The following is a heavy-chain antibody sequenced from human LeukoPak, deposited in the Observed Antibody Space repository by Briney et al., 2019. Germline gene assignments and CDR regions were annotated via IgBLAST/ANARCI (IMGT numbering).Heavy chain of an antibody. J-gene: IGHJ4*02. CDR1: GYTFTSYG. V-gene: IGHV1-18*03. CDR3: ARGPGIDVAGVFDY. CDR2: ISGYNGHS. Sequence: ASVKVSCKASGYTFTSYGINWVRQAPGQGLEWMGWISGYNGHSKYVQKMPGRVTMTTDTSTNTAYMELRSLRSDNMAVYYCARGPGIDVAGVFDYWGQGSLVTVYS. D-gene: IGHD6-19*01.